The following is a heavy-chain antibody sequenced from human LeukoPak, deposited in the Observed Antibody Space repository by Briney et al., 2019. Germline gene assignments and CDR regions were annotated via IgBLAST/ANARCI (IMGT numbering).Heavy chain of an antibody. Sequence: GESLKISCKGSGCSFTSYWISWVRQMPGKGLEWMGRIDPGDSYTNYSPSFQGHVTISADKSISTAYLQWSSLKASDTAMYYCATTPEGPYDSSGYYYDDYWGQGTLVTVSS. CDR1: GCSFTSYW. CDR2: IDPGDSYT. CDR3: ATTPEGPYDSSGYYYDDY. D-gene: IGHD3-22*01. J-gene: IGHJ4*02. V-gene: IGHV5-10-1*01.